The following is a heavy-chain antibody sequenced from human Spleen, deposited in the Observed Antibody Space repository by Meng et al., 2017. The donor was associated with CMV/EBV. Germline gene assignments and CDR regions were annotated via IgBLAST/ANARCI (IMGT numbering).Heavy chain of an antibody. CDR3: AGFGVAITNGLDV. CDR1: GFTFSSYS. J-gene: IGHJ6*02. CDR2: ISSSSSYI. V-gene: IGHV3-21*01. Sequence: GESLKISCAASGFTFSSYSMNWVRQAPGKGLEWVSSISSSSSYIYYADSVKGRFTISRDNAKNSLYLEMNSLRVEDTAVYYCAGFGVAITNGLDVWGQGTTVTVSS. D-gene: IGHD3-3*01.